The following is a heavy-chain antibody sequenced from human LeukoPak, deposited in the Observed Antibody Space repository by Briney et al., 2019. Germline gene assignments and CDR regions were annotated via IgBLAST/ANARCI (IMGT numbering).Heavy chain of an antibody. Sequence: PGGSLRLSCAASGFTVSTNYMSWVRQAPGKGLEWVSVTYSNGRTYYADSVKGRFTISRDNSKNTLYLQMNSLRAEDTAVYYCAKDGWLVRAEYFQHWGQGTLVTVSS. V-gene: IGHV3-53*01. CDR3: AKDGWLVRAEYFQH. D-gene: IGHD6-19*01. CDR2: TYSNGRT. J-gene: IGHJ1*01. CDR1: GFTVSTNY.